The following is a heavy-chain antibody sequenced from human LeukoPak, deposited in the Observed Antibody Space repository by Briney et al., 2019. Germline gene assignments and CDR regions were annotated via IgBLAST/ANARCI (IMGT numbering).Heavy chain of an antibody. CDR3: ASLRRGYDFWSGYYTGGFYFDY. CDR1: GGSFSGYY. J-gene: IGHJ4*02. D-gene: IGHD3-3*01. CDR2: INHSGST. Sequence: SSETLSLTCAVYGGSFSGYYWSWIRQPPGKGLEWIGEINHSGSTNYNPSLKSRVTISVDTSKNQFSLKLSSVTAADTAVYYCASLRRGYDFWSGYYTGGFYFDYWGQGTLVTVSS. V-gene: IGHV4-34*01.